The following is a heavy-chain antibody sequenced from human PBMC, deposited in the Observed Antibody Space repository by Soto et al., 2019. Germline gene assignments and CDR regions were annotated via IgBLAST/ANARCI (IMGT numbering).Heavy chain of an antibody. CDR3: ARGRGYCSGGSCYPDAFDI. CDR2: IYTRGST. J-gene: IGHJ3*02. Sequence: SQSLSLTCTVSGGSISSYYWSWILQPAGKGLEWIGRIYTRGSTNSNPSLKSRVTISVDTSKNQFSLKLSSLTAADTAVYYCARGRGYCSGGSCYPDAFDICGQGTMGT. D-gene: IGHD2-15*01. CDR1: GGSISSYY. V-gene: IGHV4-4*07.